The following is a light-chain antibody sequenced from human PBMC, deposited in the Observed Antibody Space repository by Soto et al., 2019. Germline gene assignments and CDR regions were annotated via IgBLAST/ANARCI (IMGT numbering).Light chain of an antibody. CDR2: NRN. CDR3: AAWDDSLNGPR. J-gene: IGLJ2*01. V-gene: IGLV1-44*01. CDR1: SSNIGSHT. Sequence: QSVLTQPPSASGTPGQRITISCSGSSSNIGSHTVNWYQQLPGATPKVLIYNRNERPSGVPDRFSGSKSGSSASLAIGSLQPEDEAHYYCAAWDDSLNGPRFGGGTKLTVL.